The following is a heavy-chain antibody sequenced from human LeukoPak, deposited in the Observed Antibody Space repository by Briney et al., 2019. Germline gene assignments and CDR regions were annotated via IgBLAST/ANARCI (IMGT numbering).Heavy chain of an antibody. CDR1: GGSFSGYY. CDR2: INHSGST. Sequence: SETLSLTCAVYGGSFSGYYWSWIRQPPGKGLEWIGEINHSGSTNYNLSLKSRVTISVDTSKNQFSLKLSSVTAADTAVYYCARGFPARHWGQGTLVTVSS. CDR3: ARGFPARH. V-gene: IGHV4-34*01. J-gene: IGHJ1*01.